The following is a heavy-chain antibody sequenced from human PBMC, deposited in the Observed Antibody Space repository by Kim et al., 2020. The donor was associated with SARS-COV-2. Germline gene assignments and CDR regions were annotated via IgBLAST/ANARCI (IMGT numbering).Heavy chain of an antibody. J-gene: IGHJ6*02. CDR3: AREGGYSGYEYYYGMDV. V-gene: IGHV3-21*01. D-gene: IGHD5-12*01. CDR1: GFTFSSYS. Sequence: GGSLRLSCAASGFTFSSYSMNWVRQAPGKGLEWVSSISSSSSYIYYADSVKGRFTISRDNAKNSLYLQMNSLRAEDTAVYYCAREGGYSGYEYYYGMDVWGQGTTVTVSS. CDR2: ISSSSSYI.